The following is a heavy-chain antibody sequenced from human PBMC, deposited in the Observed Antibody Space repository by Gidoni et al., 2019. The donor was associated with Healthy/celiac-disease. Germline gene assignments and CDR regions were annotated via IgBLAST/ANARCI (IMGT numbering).Heavy chain of an antibody. D-gene: IGHD1-26*01. Sequence: EVQLVASGGGLIQPGGSLRLSCAASGFTVSSNYMSWVRQAPGKGLEWVSVIYSGGSTYYADSVKGRFTISRDNSKNTLYLQMNSLRAEDTAVYYCATTPRPYSGSYYFDYWGQGTLVTVSS. CDR2: IYSGGST. CDR1: GFTVSSNY. CDR3: ATTPRPYSGSYYFDY. J-gene: IGHJ4*02. V-gene: IGHV3-53*01.